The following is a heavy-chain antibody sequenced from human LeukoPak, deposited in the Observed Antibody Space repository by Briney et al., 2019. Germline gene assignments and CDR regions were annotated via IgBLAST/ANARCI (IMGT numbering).Heavy chain of an antibody. V-gene: IGHV5-51*01. D-gene: IGHD2-8*01. CDR3: ARHGHCTNGVCYSNYYYYMDV. J-gene: IGHJ6*03. CDR2: IYPEDSDT. Sequence: GESLKISCKGSRYRFTSYWIGWVRQMPGKGLEWMGIIYPEDSDTRYSPSFEGQVIISVDKSISTAYLQWSSLKASDTATYYCARHGHCTNGVCYSNYYYYMDVWGKGTTVTVSS. CDR1: RYRFTSYW.